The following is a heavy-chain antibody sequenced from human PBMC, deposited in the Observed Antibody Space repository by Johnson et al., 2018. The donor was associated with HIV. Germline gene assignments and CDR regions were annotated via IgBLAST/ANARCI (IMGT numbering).Heavy chain of an antibody. CDR2: INWNGGST. D-gene: IGHD6-13*01. CDR1: GFTVSSNY. Sequence: VQLVESGGRLVKPGGSLRLSCAASGFTVSSNYMSWVRQPPGKGLEWVSGINWNGGSTGYTDSVKGRFTISRDNAKNSLYLQMNSLRVEDTALYYCARLMAARTLDDAFDLWGQGTMVTVSS. V-gene: IGHV3-20*04. J-gene: IGHJ3*01. CDR3: ARLMAARTLDDAFDL.